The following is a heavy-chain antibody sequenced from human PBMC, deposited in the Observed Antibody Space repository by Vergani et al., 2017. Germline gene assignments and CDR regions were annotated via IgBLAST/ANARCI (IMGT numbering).Heavy chain of an antibody. CDR1: GGSVSSGSHY. J-gene: IGHJ6*03. Sequence: QVQLQESGPGLVKPSETLSLTCTVSGGSVSSGSHYWSWIRQPPGKGLEWIGYIYYSGSTNYNPSLKSRVTISVDTSKNQFSLKLSSVTAADTAVYYCAIKGRYYYMDVWGKGTTVTVSS. CDR2: IYYSGST. V-gene: IGHV4-61*01. CDR3: AIKGRYYYMDV.